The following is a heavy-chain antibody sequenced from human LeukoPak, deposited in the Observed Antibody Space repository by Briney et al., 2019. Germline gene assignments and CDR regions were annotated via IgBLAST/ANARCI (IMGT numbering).Heavy chain of an antibody. CDR2: IIPIFGTA. CDR1: GGTFSSYA. V-gene: IGHV1-69*05. J-gene: IGHJ4*02. CDR3: ARKNHGYYPY. D-gene: IGHD3-22*01. Sequence: ASVKVSCKASGGTFSSYAISWVRQAPGQGLEWMGGIIPIFGTANYAQKFQGRVTITTDESTSTAYMELSSLRAEDTAVYYCARKNHGYYPYWGQGTLVTVSS.